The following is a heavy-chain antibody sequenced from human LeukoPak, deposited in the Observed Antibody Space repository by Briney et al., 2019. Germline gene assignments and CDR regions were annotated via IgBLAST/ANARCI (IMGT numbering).Heavy chain of an antibody. J-gene: IGHJ3*02. Sequence: QPGGSLRLSCAASGFTFSNYAMTWVRQAPGKGLEWVSGISGSGGSTYYADSVKGRFTISRDNSKNTLYLQMNSLRAEDTAVYYRAKDLYGGNSGGFDIWGQGTMVTVSS. D-gene: IGHD4-23*01. CDR2: ISGSGGST. CDR3: AKDLYGGNSGGFDI. CDR1: GFTFSNYA. V-gene: IGHV3-23*01.